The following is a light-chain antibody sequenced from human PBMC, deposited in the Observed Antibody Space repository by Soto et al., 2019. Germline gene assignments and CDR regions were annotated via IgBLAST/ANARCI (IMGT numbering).Light chain of an antibody. V-gene: IGKV4-1*01. CDR2: WAS. CDR3: QQYYSTPLT. Sequence: DIVMTQCPDSLAVSLGERATINCKSSQRVLYSSNNKNYLAWYQQKPGQPPKXXSYWASTRESGVPDRFSGSGSGTDFTLTISSLQAEDVEVYYCQQYYSTPLTFGGGTKVDIK. CDR1: QRVLYSSNNKNY. J-gene: IGKJ4*01.